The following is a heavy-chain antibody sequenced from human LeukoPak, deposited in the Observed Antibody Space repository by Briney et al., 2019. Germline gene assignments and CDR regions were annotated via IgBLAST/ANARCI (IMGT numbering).Heavy chain of an antibody. D-gene: IGHD3-10*01. Sequence: GGSLRLSCAASGFTFSSYSMNWVRQAPGKGLEWVSYISSSSSTIYYADSVKGRFTISRDNAKNSLYLQMNSLRAEDTAVYYCARDHMVRGVIVGYYYYYGMDVWGQGTTVTVSS. CDR2: ISSSSSTI. CDR1: GFTFSSYS. CDR3: ARDHMVRGVIVGYYYYYGMDV. J-gene: IGHJ6*02. V-gene: IGHV3-48*04.